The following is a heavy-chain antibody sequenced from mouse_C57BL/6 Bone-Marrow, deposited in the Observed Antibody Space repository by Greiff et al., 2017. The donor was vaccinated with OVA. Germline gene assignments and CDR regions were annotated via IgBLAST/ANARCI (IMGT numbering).Heavy chain of an antibody. Sequence: VKLMESGPELVKPGASVKISCKASGYAFSSSWMNWVKQRPGKGLEWIGRIYPGDGDTNYNGKFKGKATLTADKSSSTAYMQLSSLTSEDSAVYFCASHYYGSSYWYFDVWGTGTTVTVSS. J-gene: IGHJ1*03. V-gene: IGHV1-82*01. CDR2: IYPGDGDT. CDR3: ASHYYGSSYWYFDV. CDR1: GYAFSSSW. D-gene: IGHD1-1*01.